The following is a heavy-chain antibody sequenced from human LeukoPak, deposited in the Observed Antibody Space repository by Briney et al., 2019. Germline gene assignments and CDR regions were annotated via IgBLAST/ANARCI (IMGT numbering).Heavy chain of an antibody. CDR3: ARSLSVGSRGLYYMDV. CDR1: GGSISSGSYY. D-gene: IGHD1-26*01. CDR2: IYTSGST. J-gene: IGHJ6*03. Sequence: SQTLSLTCTVSGGSISSGSYYWSWIRQPAGKGLEWIGRIYTSGSTNYNPSLKSRVTISVDTSKNQFSLKLSSVTAADTAVYYCARSLSVGSRGLYYMDVWGKGTTVTVSS. V-gene: IGHV4-61*02.